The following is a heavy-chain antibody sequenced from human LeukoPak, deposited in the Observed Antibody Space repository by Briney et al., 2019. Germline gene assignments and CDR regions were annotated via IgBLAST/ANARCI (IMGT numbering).Heavy chain of an antibody. V-gene: IGHV4-61*02. D-gene: IGHD1-14*01. CDR3: ARGDPNQATSFDY. J-gene: IGHJ4*02. CDR2: IYTSGST. Sequence: SETLSLTCTVSGGSVSSGRYYWSWIRQPAGKGLEWIGRIYTSGSTNYNPSLKSRVTMSVDTSKNQFSLKLSSVTAADTAVYYCARGDPNQATSFDYWGQGTLVTVSS. CDR1: GGSVSSGRYY.